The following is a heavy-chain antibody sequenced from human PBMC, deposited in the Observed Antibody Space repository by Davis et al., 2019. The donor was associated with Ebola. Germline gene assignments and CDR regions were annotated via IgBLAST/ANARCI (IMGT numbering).Heavy chain of an antibody. J-gene: IGHJ3*02. D-gene: IGHD1-26*01. CDR1: GGSISSYY. V-gene: IGHV4-59*08. Sequence: MPSETLSLTCTVSGGSISSYYWSWIRQPPGKGLEWIGSIYYSGSTNYNPSLKSRVTISIDTSKNQFSLKLSSVTAADTAVYYCARQGISTIQPWGAFDIRGQGTMVTVSS. CDR2: IYYSGST. CDR3: ARQGISTIQPWGAFDI.